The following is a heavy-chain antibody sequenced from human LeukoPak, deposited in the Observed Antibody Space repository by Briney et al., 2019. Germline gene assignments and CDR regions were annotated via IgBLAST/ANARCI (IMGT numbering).Heavy chain of an antibody. CDR3: ASEYRQDAFDI. Sequence: PGGSLRLSCAASGFTVSSNYMSWVRQAPGKGLEWVSVIYSGGSTYYADSVKGRFTISRDNSKNTLYLQMSSLRAEDTAVYYCASEYRQDAFDIWGQGTMVTVSS. J-gene: IGHJ3*02. V-gene: IGHV3-53*01. D-gene: IGHD5-18*01. CDR1: GFTVSSNY. CDR2: IYSGGST.